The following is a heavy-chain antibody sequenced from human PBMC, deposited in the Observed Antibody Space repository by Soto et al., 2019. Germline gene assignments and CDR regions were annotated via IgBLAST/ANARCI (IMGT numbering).Heavy chain of an antibody. D-gene: IGHD6-13*01. CDR1: GFSLSTSAMR. Sequence: PTLVTPTPTLTLTCTFSGFSLSTSAMRVSWLRQPPGKALEWLARIDWDDDKFYSTSLKTRLTISKDTSKNQVVLTMTNMDPVDTATYDCARIRPSSSWYYFDYRGQGTLVTVSS. CDR3: ARIRPSSSWYYFDY. CDR2: IDWDDDK. V-gene: IGHV2-70*04. J-gene: IGHJ4*02.